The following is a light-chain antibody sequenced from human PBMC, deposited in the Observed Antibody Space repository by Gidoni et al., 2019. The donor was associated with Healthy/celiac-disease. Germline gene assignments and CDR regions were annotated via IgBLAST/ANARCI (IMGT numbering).Light chain of an antibody. Sequence: QSVLTQPPSASGPPGQRVTISCAGSSSNIGSNYVHWYHQPPATAPKLLIYRNNQRPSGGPDRFSGAKSGTSAALAISGRRSEDEADYYCAAWDDSLSGWVFGGGTKLTVL. J-gene: IGLJ2*01. CDR2: RNN. CDR1: SSNIGSNY. V-gene: IGLV1-47*01. CDR3: AAWDDSLSGWV.